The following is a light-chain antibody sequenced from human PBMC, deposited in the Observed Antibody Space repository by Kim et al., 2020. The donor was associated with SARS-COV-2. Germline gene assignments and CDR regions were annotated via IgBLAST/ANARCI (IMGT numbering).Light chain of an antibody. Sequence: PGKTARITCGGNNIGSKSVTWYQRKPGQAPVLVIYYDSDRPSGIPERFSGSNSGNTATLTISRVEAGDEADYYCQVWDSSSDHWVFGGGTQLTVL. J-gene: IGLJ3*02. CDR2: YDS. CDR3: QVWDSSSDHWV. CDR1: NIGSKS. V-gene: IGLV3-21*04.